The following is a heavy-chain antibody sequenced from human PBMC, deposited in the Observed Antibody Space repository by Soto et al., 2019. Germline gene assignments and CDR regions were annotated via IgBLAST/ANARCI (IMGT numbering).Heavy chain of an antibody. CDR2: IYYSGST. J-gene: IGHJ3*02. CDR1: GGSVSSGNYY. D-gene: IGHD2-21*02. Sequence: SETLSLTCTVSGGSVSSGNYYWSWIRQPPGQGLEWIAYIYYSGSTNYNPSLKSRVTISVDASKNQFSLRLSSMTAADTAVYYCARDLWCGGDCEDAFDIWGQGTMVTVSS. CDR3: ARDLWCGGDCEDAFDI. V-gene: IGHV4-61*01.